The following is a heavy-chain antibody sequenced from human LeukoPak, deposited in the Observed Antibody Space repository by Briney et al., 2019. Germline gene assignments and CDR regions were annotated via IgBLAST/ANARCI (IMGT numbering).Heavy chain of an antibody. J-gene: IGHJ4*02. CDR2: IDPKSGGT. D-gene: IGHD1-26*01. CDR3: ARFPPRYSGSRDY. V-gene: IGHV1-2*02. CDR1: GYTFTAYY. Sequence: ASVKVSCKASGYTFTAYYIHWVRRTPGQGLEWMGWIDPKSGGTYYSQRFQGRVTLTRDTTMSTLYLELSTLRSDDTAIYYCARFPPRYSGSRDYWGRGTLITVSS.